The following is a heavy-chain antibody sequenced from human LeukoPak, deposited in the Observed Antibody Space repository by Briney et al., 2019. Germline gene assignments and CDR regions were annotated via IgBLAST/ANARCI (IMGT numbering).Heavy chain of an antibody. V-gene: IGHV4-59*01. Sequence: PAETLSLTCTVSGGSISIYYWSWIRQPPGEGLEWLGYIYNSGSTYYNPSLKSRVTISVDTSKNQFSLRLTSMTAADAAVYYCVRDRELTYWGQGTLVTVSS. D-gene: IGHD5-24*01. CDR2: IYNSGST. CDR1: GGSISIYY. J-gene: IGHJ4*02. CDR3: VRDRELTY.